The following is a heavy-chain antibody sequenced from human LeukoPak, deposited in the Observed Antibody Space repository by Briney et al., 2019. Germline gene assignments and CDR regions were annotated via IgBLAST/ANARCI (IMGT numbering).Heavy chain of an antibody. V-gene: IGHV5-51*01. D-gene: IGHD2-2*01. CDR3: ARHAPDRYCSSTSCPKDYYYYYMDV. J-gene: IGHJ6*03. CDR1: GYSFTSYW. CDR2: IYPGDSDT. Sequence: GESLKISCKGSGYSFTSYWIGWVRQMPGKGLEWMGIIYPGDSDTRYSPSFQGQVTISADKSISTAYLQWSSLKASDTAMYYCARHAPDRYCSSTSCPKDYYYYYMDVWGKGTTVTVSS.